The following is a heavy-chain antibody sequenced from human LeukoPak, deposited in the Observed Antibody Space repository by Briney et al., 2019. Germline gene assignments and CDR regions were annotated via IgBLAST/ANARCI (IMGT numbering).Heavy chain of an antibody. Sequence: GGSLRLSCAASGFTFSSYSMNWVRQAPGKGLEWVSSISSSSSYIYYADSMKGRFTISRDNAKNSLYLQMNGLRAGDTAVYYCARVPLRYCSSTSCYANDYWGQGTLVTVSS. CDR3: ARVPLRYCSSTSCYANDY. CDR2: ISSSSSYI. J-gene: IGHJ4*02. V-gene: IGHV3-21*01. CDR1: GFTFSSYS. D-gene: IGHD2-2*01.